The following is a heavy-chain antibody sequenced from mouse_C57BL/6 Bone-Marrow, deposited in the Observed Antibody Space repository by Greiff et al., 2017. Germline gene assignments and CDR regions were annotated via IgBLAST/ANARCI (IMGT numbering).Heavy chain of an antibody. J-gene: IGHJ2*01. V-gene: IGHV1-7*01. CDR1: GYTFTSYW. Sequence: VQVVESGAELAKPGASVKLSCKASGYTFTSYWMHWVKQRPGQGLEWIGYINPSSGYTKYNQKFKDKATLTADKSSSTAYMQLSSLTYEDSAVYYCAGDSSVRYYFDYWGQGTTLTVSS. CDR3: AGDSSVRYYFDY. D-gene: IGHD3-2*02. CDR2: INPSSGYT.